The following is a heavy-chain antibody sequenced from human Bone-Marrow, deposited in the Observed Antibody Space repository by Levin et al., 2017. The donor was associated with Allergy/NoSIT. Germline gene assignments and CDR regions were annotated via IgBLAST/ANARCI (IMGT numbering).Heavy chain of an antibody. CDR3: ARVSKNYYYYYMDV. J-gene: IGHJ6*03. Sequence: SQTLSLPCAVYCGSFRDAQWSWIRQSPGKGLEWIGEINHSGGTNYNPSLKSRVTLSLDTSKNQFSLNLNSVTATDTAVYYCARVSKNYYYYYMDVWGKGTTVTVSS. V-gene: IGHV4-34*01. CDR2: INHSGGT. CDR1: CGSFRDAQ.